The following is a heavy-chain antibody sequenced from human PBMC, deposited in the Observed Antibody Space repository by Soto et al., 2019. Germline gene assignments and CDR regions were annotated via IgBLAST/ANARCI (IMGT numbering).Heavy chain of an antibody. CDR2: IYYSGST. CDR3: ARHLGYSSSWYAYYYYYMDV. Sequence: QLQLQESGPGLVKPSETLSLTCTVSGGSISSSSYYWGWIRQHPGKGLEWIGSIYYSGSTYYNPSLKSRVTISVDTSKNQFSLKLSSVTAADTAVYYCARHLGYSSSWYAYYYYYMDVWGKGTTVTVSS. V-gene: IGHV4-39*01. D-gene: IGHD6-13*01. J-gene: IGHJ6*03. CDR1: GGSISSSSYY.